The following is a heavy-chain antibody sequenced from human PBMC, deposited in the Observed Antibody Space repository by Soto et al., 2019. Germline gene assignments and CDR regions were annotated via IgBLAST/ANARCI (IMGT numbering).Heavy chain of an antibody. Sequence: SVKVSCKASGSGFISSGIQWVRQAHGQRLEWIGWIVVASGQTNYAQNFRGRVAITRDTSTATAYIELTGLTSEDTAVYFCSADRPDIGVGWWVWGQGTTVTVS. D-gene: IGHD2-15*01. CDR1: GSGFISSG. CDR2: IVVASGQT. CDR3: SADRPDIGVGWWV. V-gene: IGHV1-58*02. J-gene: IGHJ6*02.